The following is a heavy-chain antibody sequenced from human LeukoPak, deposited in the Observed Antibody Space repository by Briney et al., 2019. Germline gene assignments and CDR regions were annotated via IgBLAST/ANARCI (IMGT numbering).Heavy chain of an antibody. J-gene: IGHJ4*02. CDR3: ARYSYGSGVGYFDY. V-gene: IGHV4-4*07. CDR2: IYTSGST. Sequence: PSETLSLTCTVSGVSISSYYWNWIRQPAGKGLEWIGRIYTSGSTNYNPSPKSRVTMSVDTSKNQFSLKLSSVTAADTAVYYCARYSYGSGVGYFDYWGQGTLVTVSS. CDR1: GVSISSYY. D-gene: IGHD5-18*01.